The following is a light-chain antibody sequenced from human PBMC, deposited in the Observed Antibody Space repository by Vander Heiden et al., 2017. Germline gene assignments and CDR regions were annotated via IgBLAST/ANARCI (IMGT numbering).Light chain of an antibody. J-gene: IGLJ2*01. V-gene: IGLV2-14*03. CDR3: SSYTSGTSVL. Sequence: ALTQTASVPGSPGQPITISCTGTSSDIGNNNYVSWYQQYPGKAPKLIIYEVSNRPSGVSDRFSGSKLGNTASLTISGLQGEDEADYYCSSYTSGTSVLFGGGTKLTVV. CDR2: EVS. CDR1: SSDIGNNNY.